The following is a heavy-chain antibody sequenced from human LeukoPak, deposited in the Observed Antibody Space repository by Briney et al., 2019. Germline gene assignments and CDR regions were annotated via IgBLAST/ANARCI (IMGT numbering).Heavy chain of an antibody. CDR1: GFTFSSYG. Sequence: GGSLRLSCAASGFTFSSYGMHWVRQAPGKGLEWVAFIRYDGSNKYYADSVKGRFTISRDNSKNTLYLQMNSLRAEDTAVYYCAKGGVIYVRTPNPPECWGQGTLVTVSS. CDR2: IRYDGSNK. J-gene: IGHJ4*02. CDR3: AKGGVIYVRTPNPPEC. D-gene: IGHD3-10*01. V-gene: IGHV3-30*02.